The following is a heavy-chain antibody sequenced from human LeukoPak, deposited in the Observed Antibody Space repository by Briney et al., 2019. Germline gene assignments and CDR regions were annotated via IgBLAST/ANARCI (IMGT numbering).Heavy chain of an antibody. D-gene: IGHD1-26*01. J-gene: IGHJ4*02. CDR3: TTDLRWELRPLDY. CDR2: IRSNTDGGTA. V-gene: IGHV3-15*01. CDR1: GFTFSIAW. Sequence: RSGGSLRLSCAASGFTFSIAWMSWVRQAPGKGLEWVGRIRSNTDGGTADYAAPVKGRFTISRDDSKNTLFLQMNSLKTEDTAVYYCTTDLRWELRPLDYWGQGTLVTVSS.